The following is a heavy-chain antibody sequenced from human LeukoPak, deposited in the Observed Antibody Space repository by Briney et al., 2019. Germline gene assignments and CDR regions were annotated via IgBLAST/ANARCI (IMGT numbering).Heavy chain of an antibody. CDR3: ARERGIRDAFDF. J-gene: IGHJ3*01. D-gene: IGHD1-14*01. V-gene: IGHV1-3*03. Sequence: ASVKVSCKASGYTFTSYTIRWVRQAPGQSLEWMGWISVGNGDSKCSQEFQGRVTLTRDTSATTAYLEVSSLRPEDMAVYYCARERGIRDAFDFWGQGTMVTVSS. CDR1: GYTFTSYT. CDR2: ISVGNGDS.